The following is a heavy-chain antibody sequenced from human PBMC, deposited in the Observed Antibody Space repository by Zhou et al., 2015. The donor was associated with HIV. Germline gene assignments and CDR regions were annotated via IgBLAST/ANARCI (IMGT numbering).Heavy chain of an antibody. Sequence: QVQLVQSGTEVKKPGSSVKVSCKASGGTFSGSDISWVRQAPGQGLEWMGGIIPLFPTPNYAPTFQGRLTITADKSTGTAYMELTSLTSDDTAVYYCARLELGYNYDTSGPFDIWGRGTLVTVSS. J-gene: IGHJ2*01. CDR1: GGTFSGSD. V-gene: IGHV1-69*06. CDR2: IIPLFPTP. D-gene: IGHD3-22*01. CDR3: ARLELGYNYDTSGPFDI.